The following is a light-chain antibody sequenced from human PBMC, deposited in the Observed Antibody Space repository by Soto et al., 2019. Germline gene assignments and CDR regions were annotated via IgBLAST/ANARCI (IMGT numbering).Light chain of an antibody. J-gene: IGLJ1*01. CDR3: NAFRVSHLYV. Sequence: QSSLNQPASVFGSSGQTITISYTGTSSDIGGYNAVSWYQHRPGKAPKLIIYEVTHRPAGISDRFSASKSGNTASLTISGLQAEDEADYYCNAFRVSHLYVFGAGTKVTVL. CDR1: SSDIGGYNA. V-gene: IGLV2-14*01. CDR2: EVT.